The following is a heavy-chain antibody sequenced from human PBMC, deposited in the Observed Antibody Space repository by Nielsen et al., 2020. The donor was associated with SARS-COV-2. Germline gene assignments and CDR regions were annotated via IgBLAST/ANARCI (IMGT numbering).Heavy chain of an antibody. Sequence: GGSLRLSCVTSGFMSSNYAMHWVRQAPGKGLEWVALTSYDGSITNYGDSLKGRFTISRDNSKNILYLQMNNLRAEDTAVYYCVKDGAYYGVRGVVHFGYGGRGNLVTVSS. CDR3: VKDGAYYGVRGVVHFGY. CDR1: GFMSSNYA. CDR2: TSYDGSIT. J-gene: IGHJ4*02. D-gene: IGHD3-10*01. V-gene: IGHV3-30*04.